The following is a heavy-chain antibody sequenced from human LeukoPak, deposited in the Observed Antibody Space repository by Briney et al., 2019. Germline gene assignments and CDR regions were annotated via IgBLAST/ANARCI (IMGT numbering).Heavy chain of an antibody. CDR1: GYTFTNYY. CDR2: INPSGGST. D-gene: IGHD6-13*01. CDR3: ARAPGIAELGISWFDP. V-gene: IGHV1-46*01. Sequence: ASVKVSCKASGYTFTNYYMHWVRQAPGQGLEWMGIINPSGGSTRYAQKFQGRVTMTRDTSTSTVYMELSSLRSEDTAMYYCARAPGIAELGISWFDPWGQGTLVTVSS. J-gene: IGHJ5*02.